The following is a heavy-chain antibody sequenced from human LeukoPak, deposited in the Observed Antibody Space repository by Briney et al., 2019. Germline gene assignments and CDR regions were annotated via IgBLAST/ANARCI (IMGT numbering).Heavy chain of an antibody. V-gene: IGHV3-30*02. D-gene: IGHD4-17*01. Sequence: GRSLRLSCAASAFTFRNYGMHCGRQAPGKGLEWVAFIRYDGGNKNYADSVKGRFTISRDNPKNTLYLQMNSLRAEDTVVYYCAKEIWPTVTTPGRTYFDYWGQGTLVTVSS. CDR3: AKEIWPTVTTPGRTYFDY. CDR1: AFTFRNYG. CDR2: IRYDGGNK. J-gene: IGHJ4*02.